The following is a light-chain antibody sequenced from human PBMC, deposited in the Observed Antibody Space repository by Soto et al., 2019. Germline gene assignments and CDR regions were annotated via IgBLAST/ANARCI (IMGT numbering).Light chain of an antibody. CDR1: SSDVGLYNY. CDR3: GSYTSGSSYV. J-gene: IGLJ1*01. V-gene: IGLV2-14*01. Sequence: QSALTQPASVSGSPGQSITISCTGTSSDVGLYNYVSWYQQHPGKAPKLIIYEGSKRPSGVSNRFSGSKSGNTASLTVSGLQAEDEADYYCGSYTSGSSYVFGTGTKVTVL. CDR2: EGS.